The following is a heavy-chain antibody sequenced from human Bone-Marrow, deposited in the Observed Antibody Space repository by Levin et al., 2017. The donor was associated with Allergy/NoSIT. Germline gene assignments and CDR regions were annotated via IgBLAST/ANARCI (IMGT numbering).Heavy chain of an antibody. CDR2: ISSSSNYI. CDR1: GFTFSSYT. J-gene: IGHJ3*02. Sequence: NPGGSLRLSCEASGFTFSSYTINWVRQAPGKGLEWVSSISSSSNYIYYADSVKGRFTISRDNAKNSLYLQMNSLRADDTAVYYCAELSSSVFDIWGQGTVVTVSS. D-gene: IGHD3-10*01. V-gene: IGHV3-21*01. CDR3: AELSSSVFDI.